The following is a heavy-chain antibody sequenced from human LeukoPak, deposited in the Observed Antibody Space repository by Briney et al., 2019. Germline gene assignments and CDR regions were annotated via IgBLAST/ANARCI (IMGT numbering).Heavy chain of an antibody. CDR1: GFTFSSYW. J-gene: IGHJ4*02. V-gene: IGHV3-7*01. D-gene: IGHD2-15*01. CDR2: INHNGNVN. CDR3: ARAGYCSGGSCSGGVDY. Sequence: GGSLRLSCAASGFTFSSYWMNWARQAPGKGLEWVASINHNGNVNYYVDSVKGRFTISRDNAKNSLYLQMNSLRAEDTAVYYCARAGYCSGGSCSGGVDYWGQGTLVTVSS.